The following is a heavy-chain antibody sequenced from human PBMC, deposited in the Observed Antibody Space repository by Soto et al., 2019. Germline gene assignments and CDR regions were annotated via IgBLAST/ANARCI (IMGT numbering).Heavy chain of an antibody. CDR2: IYYTGGT. CDR3: VRALGPRAGRFDN. CDR1: GGAISGYY. V-gene: IGHV4-59*01. D-gene: IGHD6-13*01. Sequence: RSLTCTVSGGAISGYYWTWIRQPPGKGLEWIGYIYYTGGTDYNPSLNSRVTISEDTSKNQFSLKLSSVTAADTAVYYCVRALGPRAGRFDNWGQGTLVTVSS. J-gene: IGHJ4*02.